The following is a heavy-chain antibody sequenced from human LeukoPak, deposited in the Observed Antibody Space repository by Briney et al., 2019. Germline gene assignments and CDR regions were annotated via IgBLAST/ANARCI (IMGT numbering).Heavy chain of an antibody. CDR1: GGSISSGDYY. V-gene: IGHV4-30-4*01. J-gene: IGHJ5*02. Sequence: SETLSLTCTVSGGSISSGDYYWSWIRQPPGKGLEWIGYIYYSGSTYYNPSLKSRVTISVDTSKNQFPLKLSSVTAADTAVYYCARHYGDNGWFDPWGQGTLVTVSS. CDR3: ARHYGDNGWFDP. CDR2: IYYSGST. D-gene: IGHD4-17*01.